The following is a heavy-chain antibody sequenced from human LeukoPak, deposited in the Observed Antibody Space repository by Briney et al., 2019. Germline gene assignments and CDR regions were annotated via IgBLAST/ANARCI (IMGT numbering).Heavy chain of an antibody. CDR3: ARASVLLWFGESPFDY. CDR2: INPNSGGT. CDR1: GYTFTGYY. D-gene: IGHD3-10*01. Sequence: ASVKVSCKASGYTFTGYYMHWVRQAPGQGLEWMGWINPNSGGTNYAQKFQGRVTMTRDTSISTTYMELSRLRSDDTAVYYCARASVLLWFGESPFDYWGQGTLVTVSS. J-gene: IGHJ4*02. V-gene: IGHV1-2*02.